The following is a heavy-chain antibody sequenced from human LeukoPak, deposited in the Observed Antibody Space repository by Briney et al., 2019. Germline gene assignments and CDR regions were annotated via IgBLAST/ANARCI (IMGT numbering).Heavy chain of an antibody. J-gene: IGHJ4*02. D-gene: IGHD3-3*01. V-gene: IGHV3-23*01. Sequence: GGSLRLSCAASGFTFSSYAMSWARQAPGKGLEWVSAISGSGGSTYYADSVKGRFTISRDNSKNTLYLQMNSLRAEDTAVYYCAKDRTDFWSGYYTPYFDYWGQGTLVTVSS. CDR3: AKDRTDFWSGYYTPYFDY. CDR2: ISGSGGST. CDR1: GFTFSSYA.